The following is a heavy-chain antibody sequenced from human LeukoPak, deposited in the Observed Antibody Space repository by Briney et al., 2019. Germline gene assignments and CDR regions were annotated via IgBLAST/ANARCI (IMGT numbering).Heavy chain of an antibody. CDR2: IYPDDPDT. J-gene: IGHJ4*02. V-gene: IGHV5-51*01. Sequence: GESLKISCKVSGYSFTNYWIGWVRQMPGKGLEWMGVIYPDDPDTRYSPSFQGQVTISADKSISTAYLQWSSLKASDTAMYYCARQNRRAYFDYWGQGTLVTVSS. CDR1: GYSFTNYW. CDR3: ARQNRRAYFDY.